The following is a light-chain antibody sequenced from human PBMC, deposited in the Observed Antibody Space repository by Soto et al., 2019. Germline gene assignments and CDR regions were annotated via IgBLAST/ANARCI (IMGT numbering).Light chain of an antibody. CDR1: QDISSH. CDR3: QQDKTYPLT. CDR2: AAS. J-gene: IGKJ4*01. Sequence: DIQLTQSPSFLSASVGDRVTITCRASQDISSHLAWYQQKPGKAPKLLIYAASTLQSGVPSGFGGSGSGTEYTLTITSLQPEDFATYYCQQDKTYPLTIGRGTQVEIK. V-gene: IGKV1-9*01.